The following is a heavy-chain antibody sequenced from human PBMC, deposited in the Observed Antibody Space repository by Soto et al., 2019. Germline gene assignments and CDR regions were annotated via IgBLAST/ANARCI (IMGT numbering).Heavy chain of an antibody. D-gene: IGHD5-18*01. J-gene: IGHJ6*02. Sequence: ASVKVSCKASGYTCTSYAMHWVRQAPGQRLEWMGWINAGNGNTKYSQKFQGRVTITRDTSASTAYMELSSLRSEDTAVYYCARNEEDTAMVYYYYGMDVWGQGPTVTV. CDR3: ARNEEDTAMVYYYYGMDV. CDR2: INAGNGNT. V-gene: IGHV1-3*01. CDR1: GYTCTSYA.